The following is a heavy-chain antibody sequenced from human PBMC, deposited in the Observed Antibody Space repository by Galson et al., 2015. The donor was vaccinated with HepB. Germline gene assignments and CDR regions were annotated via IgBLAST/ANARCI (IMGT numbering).Heavy chain of an antibody. J-gene: IGHJ3*02. CDR3: ARDIFVGITVTRGVYAFDI. Sequence: SVKVSCKASGGTFSSYAISWVRQAPGQGLEWMGGIIAIFGTANYAQKFQGRVTITADESTSTVYMELSSLRSEDTAVYYCARDIFVGITVTRGVYAFDIWGQGTMVTVSS. CDR1: GGTFSSYA. V-gene: IGHV1-69*13. D-gene: IGHD1-7*01. CDR2: IIAIFGTA.